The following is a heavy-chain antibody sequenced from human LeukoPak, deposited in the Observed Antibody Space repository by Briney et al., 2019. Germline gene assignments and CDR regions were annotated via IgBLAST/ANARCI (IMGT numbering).Heavy chain of an antibody. CDR3: ARLRRDCSSTSCYGSGWFDP. J-gene: IGHJ5*02. D-gene: IGHD2-2*01. Sequence: GESLKISCKGAGYSFTSYWIGWVRQMPGKGLEWMGVIYPGDSHTRYSPSFQGQGTISADKSISTAYLQWNSLKASDTAIYYCARLRRDCSSTSCYGSGWFDPWGQGTLVTVSS. V-gene: IGHV5-51*01. CDR1: GYSFTSYW. CDR2: IYPGDSHT.